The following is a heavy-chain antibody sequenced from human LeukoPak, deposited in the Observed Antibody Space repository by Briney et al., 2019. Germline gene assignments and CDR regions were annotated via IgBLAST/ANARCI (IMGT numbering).Heavy chain of an antibody. CDR1: GFTFSSYS. CDR2: ISSSSSTI. V-gene: IGHV3-48*01. J-gene: IGHJ4*02. Sequence: GGSLRLSCAASGFTFSSYSMNWARQAPGKGLEWVSYISSSSSTIYYADSVKGRFTISRDNAKNSLYLQMNSLRAEDTAVYYCARDFGDLGYWGQGTLVTVSS. D-gene: IGHD3-16*01. CDR3: ARDFGDLGY.